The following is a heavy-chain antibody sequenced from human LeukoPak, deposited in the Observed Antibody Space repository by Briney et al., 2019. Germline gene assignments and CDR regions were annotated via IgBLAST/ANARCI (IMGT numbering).Heavy chain of an antibody. Sequence: SETLCLTCTVSGGSIRSYYWGWIRQPPGKGLEWIGYIHYSESTKYNPSLKSRVTMSVDTSKNQFSLKLSSVTAADTAAYYCASRSGSFSDALDIWGQGTLVTVSS. CDR2: IHYSEST. D-gene: IGHD3-10*01. J-gene: IGHJ3*02. CDR1: GGSIRSYY. V-gene: IGHV4-59*08. CDR3: ASRSGSFSDALDI.